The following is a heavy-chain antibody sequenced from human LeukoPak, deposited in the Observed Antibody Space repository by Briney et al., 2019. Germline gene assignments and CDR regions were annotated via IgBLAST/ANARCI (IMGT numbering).Heavy chain of an antibody. J-gene: IGHJ4*02. Sequence: SGGSLRLSCAASGFTFSSYRMTWVRQAPGKGLEWVSSISSSSSYIYYADSVKGRFTISRDNAKNSLYLQMNSLRAEDTAVYYCARDTTYYYDSSGREAFDYWGQGTLVTVSS. D-gene: IGHD3-22*01. CDR3: ARDTTYYYDSSGREAFDY. V-gene: IGHV3-21*01. CDR2: ISSSSSYI. CDR1: GFTFSSYR.